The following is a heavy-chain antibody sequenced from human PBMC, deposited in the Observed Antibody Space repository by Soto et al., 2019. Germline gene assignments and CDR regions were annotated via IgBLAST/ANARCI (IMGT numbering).Heavy chain of an antibody. Sequence: ASVKVSCKASGYTFTSYGISWVRQAPGQGLEWMGWISAYNGNTNYAQKLQGRVTMTTDTSTSTAYMELRSLRSDDTAVYYCARDPGKSGSYYHSYYYGMDVWGQGTTVTVS. J-gene: IGHJ6*02. CDR3: ARDPGKSGSYYHSYYYGMDV. D-gene: IGHD3-10*01. CDR2: ISAYNGNT. V-gene: IGHV1-18*01. CDR1: GYTFTSYG.